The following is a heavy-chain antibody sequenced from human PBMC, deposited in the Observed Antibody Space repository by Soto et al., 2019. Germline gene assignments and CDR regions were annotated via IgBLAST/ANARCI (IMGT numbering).Heavy chain of an antibody. D-gene: IGHD2-2*01. CDR1: GLNFSRYG. CDR3: AKDESLGYCSSTSCYDAFDI. J-gene: IGHJ3*02. V-gene: IGHV3-23*01. CDR2: ISGSGGST. Sequence: GSQRLSCAACGLNFSRYGMSWVRQAPGKGLECFSAISGSGGSTYYADSVKGRFTISRDNSKNTLYLQMNSLRAEDTAVYYCAKDESLGYCSSTSCYDAFDIWGQGTMVTVSS.